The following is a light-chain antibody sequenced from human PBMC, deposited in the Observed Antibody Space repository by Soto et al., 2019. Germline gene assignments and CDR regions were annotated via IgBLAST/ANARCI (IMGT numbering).Light chain of an antibody. Sequence: DIVMTQSPDSLAVSLGERATINCKSSQTLLYSSNNKNYLVWYQHKPGQPPKLLISWASTRESGVPDRFSGSGSGTDFTLTSSSLQAEDGAVYYCQQFYNTPYTFGQGTKLEIK. CDR3: QQFYNTPYT. CDR2: WAS. J-gene: IGKJ2*01. V-gene: IGKV4-1*01. CDR1: QTLLYSSNNKNY.